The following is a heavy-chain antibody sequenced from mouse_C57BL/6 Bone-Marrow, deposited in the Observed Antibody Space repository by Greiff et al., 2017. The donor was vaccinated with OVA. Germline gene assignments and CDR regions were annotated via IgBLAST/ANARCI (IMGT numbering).Heavy chain of an antibody. J-gene: IGHJ3*01. CDR2: ISSGSSTI. V-gene: IGHV5-17*01. CDR3: ARRDSNSWFAY. Sequence: EVQLVESGGGLVKPGGSLKLSCAASGFTFSDYGMHWVRQAPEKGLEWVAYISSGSSTIYYADTVKGRVTISRDNAKNTLFLQITSLRSEDTAMYYCARRDSNSWFAYWGQGTLVTVSA. D-gene: IGHD2-5*01. CDR1: GFTFSDYG.